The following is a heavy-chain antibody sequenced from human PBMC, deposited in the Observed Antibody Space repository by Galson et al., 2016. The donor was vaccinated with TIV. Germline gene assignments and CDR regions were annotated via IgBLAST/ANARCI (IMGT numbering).Heavy chain of an antibody. CDR2: INPKSGGA. CDR3: ARDDGSTSGSDY. D-gene: IGHD3-22*01. J-gene: IGHJ4*02. V-gene: IGHV1-2*02. Sequence: SVKDSCKASGYIFTDYYIHWVRQAPGQGLEWLGWINPKSGGAIFAQKFQGRVTLTSDTSISTAYMDLSWLTFDDTAVYYCARDDGSTSGSDYWGQGTLVTVSS. CDR1: GYIFTDYY.